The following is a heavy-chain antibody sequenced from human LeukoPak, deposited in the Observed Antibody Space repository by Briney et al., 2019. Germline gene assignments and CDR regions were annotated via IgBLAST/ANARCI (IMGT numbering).Heavy chain of an antibody. CDR3: AREVTGGLELFNWFDP. D-gene: IGHD1-7*01. CDR1: AFTFSSYG. J-gene: IGHJ5*02. Sequence: GGSLRLSCSASAFTFSSYGMSWVRQAPGKGLEGVAAISGDGRDIFYADAVKGRFTISKDNAQKSLYLKMTSLKVEDTASYYCAREVTGGLELFNWFDPWGQGTLVIVSS. V-gene: IGHV3-23*01. CDR2: ISGDGRDI.